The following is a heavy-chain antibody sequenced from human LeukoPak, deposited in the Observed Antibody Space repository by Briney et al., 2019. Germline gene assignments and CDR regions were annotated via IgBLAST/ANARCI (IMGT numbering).Heavy chain of an antibody. CDR1: GYTFTGYY. CDR2: INPNSGGT. J-gene: IGHJ5*02. Sequence: GASVKVSCKASGYTFTGYYMHWVRQAPGQGLEWMGWINPNSGGTNYAQKFQGRVTMTRDTSISTAYMELSRLRSDDTAVYYCARPYGYLDNWFDPWGQGTLVTVSS. V-gene: IGHV1-2*02. D-gene: IGHD5-18*01. CDR3: ARPYGYLDNWFDP.